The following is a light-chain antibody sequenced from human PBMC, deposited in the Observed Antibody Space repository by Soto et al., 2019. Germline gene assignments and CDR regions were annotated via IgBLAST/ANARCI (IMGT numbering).Light chain of an antibody. CDR2: GAS. Sequence: IVMTQSPATLSVSPGERVTLSCRASQNVGTNLAWYQQKPGQAPRLLIYGASTRATGVPANFSGSGSGTEFTLTMNSLQSEDFAVYFCQQYNNWGLAFGGGTRVEIK. V-gene: IGKV3D-15*01. CDR1: QNVGTN. CDR3: QQYNNWGLA. J-gene: IGKJ4*01.